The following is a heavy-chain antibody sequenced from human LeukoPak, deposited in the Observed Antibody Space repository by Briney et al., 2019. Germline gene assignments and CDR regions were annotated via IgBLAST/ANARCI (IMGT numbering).Heavy chain of an antibody. CDR1: GYTFTSYA. D-gene: IGHD5-24*01. J-gene: IGHJ3*02. CDR2: INAGNGNT. V-gene: IGHV1-3*01. CDR3: ASEGDGYNPLAFDI. Sequence: ASVKVSCKASGYTFTSYAMHWVRQAPGQRLEWMGWINAGNGNTKYSQKFQGRVTITRDTSASTAYIELSSLRSEDTAVYYCASEGDGYNPLAFDIWGQGTMVTVSS.